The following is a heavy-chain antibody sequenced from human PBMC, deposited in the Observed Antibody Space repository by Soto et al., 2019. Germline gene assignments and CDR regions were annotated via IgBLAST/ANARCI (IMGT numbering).Heavy chain of an antibody. J-gene: IGHJ4*02. V-gene: IGHV1-69*02. Sequence: QVQLVQSGAEVKRPGSSVKVSCKASGDTFNFYSINWVRQAPGLGLEWMGRVNPIVSMSNYAQKFQGRVTXTXNXXTSTAYMELSRLRSEDTAIYYCASSYGSGYRAFVYWGQGALVTVSS. D-gene: IGHD3-10*01. CDR1: GDTFNFYS. CDR2: VNPIVSMS. CDR3: ASSYGSGYRAFVY.